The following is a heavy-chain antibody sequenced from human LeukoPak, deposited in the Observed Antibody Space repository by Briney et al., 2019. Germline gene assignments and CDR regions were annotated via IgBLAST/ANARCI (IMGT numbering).Heavy chain of an antibody. CDR1: GGSISSGGYS. CDR2: IYHSGST. CDR3: ARQAGYSSSWLDY. V-gene: IGHV4-30-2*01. Sequence: SETLSLTCAVSGGSISSGGYSWSWIRQPPGKGLEWIGYIYHSGSTYYNPSLKSRVTISVDRSKNQFSLKLSSVTAADTAVYYCARQAGYSSSWLDYWGQGTLVTVSS. D-gene: IGHD6-13*01. J-gene: IGHJ4*02.